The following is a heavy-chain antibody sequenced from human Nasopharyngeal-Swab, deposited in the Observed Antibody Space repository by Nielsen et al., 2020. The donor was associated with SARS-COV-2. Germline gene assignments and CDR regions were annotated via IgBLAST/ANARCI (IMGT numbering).Heavy chain of an antibody. D-gene: IGHD3/OR15-3a*01. Sequence: WIRQPPGKGLEWIGSIHNSGTPYYILSLKSRVTISVDTSKNQFSLKMRSVTAADTAVYYCASGPFGPGDSYYYYGLDVWGQGTTVTVSS. CDR3: ASGPFGPGDSYYYYGLDV. V-gene: IGHV4-38-2*01. CDR2: IHNSGTP. J-gene: IGHJ6*02.